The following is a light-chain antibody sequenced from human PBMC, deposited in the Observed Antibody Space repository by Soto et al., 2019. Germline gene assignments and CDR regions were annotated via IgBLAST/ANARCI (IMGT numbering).Light chain of an antibody. J-gene: IGLJ2*01. CDR3: AAWDGSLNHIL. V-gene: IGLV1-44*01. Sequence: QSVLTQPPSAFGTPGQRVTISCSGSSSNMGTNTVNWYQQLPRAAPKLLIYSDNQRPSGVPDRFSGSKSGTSASLAITGLQSEDEADYYCAAWDGSLNHILFGGGTQLTVL. CDR1: SSNMGTNT. CDR2: SDN.